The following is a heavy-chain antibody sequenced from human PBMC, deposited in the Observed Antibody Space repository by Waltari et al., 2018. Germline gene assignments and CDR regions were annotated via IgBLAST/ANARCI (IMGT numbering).Heavy chain of an antibody. CDR1: GYTFTGYY. D-gene: IGHD3-22*01. J-gene: IGHJ4*02. CDR2: INPNSGGT. CDR3: ASSQDSSGFALGY. Sequence: QVQLVQSGAEVKKPGASVKVSCQASGYTFTGYYLHWVRQAPGQGLEWMGRINPNSGGTNYAQKFQGRVTMTRDTSISTAYMELSRLRSDDTAVYYCASSQDSSGFALGYWGQGTLVTVSS. V-gene: IGHV1-2*06.